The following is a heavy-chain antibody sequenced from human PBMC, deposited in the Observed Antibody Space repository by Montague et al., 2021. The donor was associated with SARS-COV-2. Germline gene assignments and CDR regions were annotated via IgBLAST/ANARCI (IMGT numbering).Heavy chain of an antibody. V-gene: IGHV4-39*01. CDR1: GGSISSCCYY. Sequence: SETLSLTCTVSGGSISSCCYYWGWLRQPPGLGLVWFGSNYYSGSSYSTPSLKSRITISVATSKNQFSLKLISVIAAATAVYYCARHGKPRIAMIVVVIGYFDFWGQGTLVTVSS. CDR2: NYYSGSS. D-gene: IGHD3-22*01. CDR3: ARHGKPRIAMIVVVIGYFDF. J-gene: IGHJ4*02.